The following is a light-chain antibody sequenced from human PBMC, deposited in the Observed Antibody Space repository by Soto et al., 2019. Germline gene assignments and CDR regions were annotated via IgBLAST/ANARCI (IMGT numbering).Light chain of an antibody. CDR1: QDISNF. Sequence: QMTQSPSSLSASVGDRVNITCRASQDISNFLAWYQQKPGEVPKVLIYTASTLTSGVPSRFSGSGSGTDFTLTISGLQPEDVATYYCLNYNNAPQTLGQGTKVDIK. CDR3: LNYNNAPQT. CDR2: TAS. J-gene: IGKJ1*01. V-gene: IGKV1-27*01.